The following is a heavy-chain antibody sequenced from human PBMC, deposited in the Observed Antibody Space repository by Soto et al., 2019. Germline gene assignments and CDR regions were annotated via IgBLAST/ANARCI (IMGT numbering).Heavy chain of an antibody. V-gene: IGHV1-69*02. D-gene: IGHD2-15*01. Sequence: QVQLVQSGAEVKKPGSSVKVSCKASGGTFSSYTISWVRQAPGQGLEWMGRIIPILGIANYAQKFQGRVTMTADKSTSTAYMELSSLRSEDTAVYYCARGCSGGSCYSPFDYWGQGTLVTVSS. CDR3: ARGCSGGSCYSPFDY. J-gene: IGHJ4*02. CDR1: GGTFSSYT. CDR2: IIPILGIA.